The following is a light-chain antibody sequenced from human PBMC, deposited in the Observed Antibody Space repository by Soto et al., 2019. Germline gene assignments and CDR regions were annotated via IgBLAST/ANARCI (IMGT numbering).Light chain of an antibody. J-gene: IGLJ3*02. V-gene: IGLV1-44*01. CDR2: SNN. CDR3: ATCDGSLNGWV. Sequence: QSVLTQPLSASGTPGQRVAISCSGSSSNIGSQTVNWYQQQLPGTAPKLLIYSNNQRPSGVPDRFSGSKSGTSASLAISGLQAEDEADYYCATCDGSLNGWVFGGGTKLTVL. CDR1: SSNIGSQT.